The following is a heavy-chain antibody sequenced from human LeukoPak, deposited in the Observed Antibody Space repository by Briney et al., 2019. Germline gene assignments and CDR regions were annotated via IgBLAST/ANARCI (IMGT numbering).Heavy chain of an antibody. CDR2: MNQGGGA. CDR1: GASLSGFF. D-gene: IGHD1-26*01. V-gene: IGHV4-34*01. J-gene: IGHJ5*02. Sequence: SETLSLTCAVDGASLSGFFWDWIRQSPGKGLEWIGEMNQGGGARFNPSLESRVIIAVDTSKNQFTLKVNSVTDADTAVYYCARGSIVGWFDPWGQGTLVTVSS. CDR3: ARGSIVGWFDP.